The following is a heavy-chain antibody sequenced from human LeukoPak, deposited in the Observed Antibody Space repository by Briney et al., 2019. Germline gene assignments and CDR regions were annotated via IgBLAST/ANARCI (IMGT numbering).Heavy chain of an antibody. CDR2: INPNSGGT. CDR3: ARKGVVVPAATRVAFDI. Sequence: ASVKVSCKASGYTFTGYYMHWVRQAPGQGLEWMGWINPNSGGTNYAQKFQGRVTMTRDTSISTAYMELSRLRSDDTAVYYCARKGVVVPAATRVAFDIWGQGTMVTVSS. D-gene: IGHD2-2*01. J-gene: IGHJ3*02. CDR1: GYTFTGYY. V-gene: IGHV1-2*02.